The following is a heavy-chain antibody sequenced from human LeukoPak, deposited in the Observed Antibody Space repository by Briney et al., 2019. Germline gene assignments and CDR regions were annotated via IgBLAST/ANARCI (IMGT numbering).Heavy chain of an antibody. Sequence: GGSLRLSCAASGFTFSSYSMNWVRQAPGKGLEWVSYISSSSSTIYYADSVKGRFTISRDNAKNSLYLQMNSLRAEDTAMYYCARDLNYYDSSGYLESYFDYWGQGTLVTVSS. J-gene: IGHJ4*02. CDR3: ARDLNYYDSSGYLESYFDY. V-gene: IGHV3-48*04. CDR1: GFTFSSYS. CDR2: ISSSSSTI. D-gene: IGHD3-22*01.